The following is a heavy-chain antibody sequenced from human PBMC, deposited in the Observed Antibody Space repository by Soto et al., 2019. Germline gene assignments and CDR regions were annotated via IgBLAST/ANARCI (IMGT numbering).Heavy chain of an antibody. CDR1: GFTFSSYS. D-gene: IGHD3-3*01. V-gene: IGHV3-48*02. CDR2: ISSSSSTI. Sequence: GGSLRLSCAASGFTFSSYSMNWVRQAPGKGLEWVSYISSSSSTIYYADSVKGRFTISRDNAKNSLYLQMNSLRDEDTAVYYCARDERDKFFGRYYFDYWGQGTLVTVSS. CDR3: ARDERDKFFGRYYFDY. J-gene: IGHJ4*02.